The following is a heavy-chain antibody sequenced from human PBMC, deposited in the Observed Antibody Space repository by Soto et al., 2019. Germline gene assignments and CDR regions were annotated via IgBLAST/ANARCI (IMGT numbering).Heavy chain of an antibody. CDR3: AMYSSSLPHFDAFDI. D-gene: IGHD6-13*01. CDR1: GYTFTSYA. J-gene: IGHJ3*02. Sequence: ASVKVSCKASGYTFTSYAMHWVRQAPGQRLEWMGWINAGNGNTKYSQKFQGRVTITRDTSASRAYMELSSLRSEDTAVYYCAMYSSSLPHFDAFDIWGQGTMVTVSS. V-gene: IGHV1-3*01. CDR2: INAGNGNT.